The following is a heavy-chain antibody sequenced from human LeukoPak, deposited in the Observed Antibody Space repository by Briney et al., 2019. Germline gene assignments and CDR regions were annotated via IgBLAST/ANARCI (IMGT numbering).Heavy chain of an antibody. Sequence: PGGSLRLSCAASGFSFSSYDMNWARQAPGKGLEWVSYIHSSGSSILYADSVKGRFTISRDTAKNSLHLQMSSLRAEDTAVYYCARKLTGTTFFDYWGQGTLVTVSS. CDR2: IHSSGSSI. CDR1: GFSFSSYD. CDR3: ARKLTGTTFFDY. J-gene: IGHJ4*02. V-gene: IGHV3-48*03. D-gene: IGHD1-1*01.